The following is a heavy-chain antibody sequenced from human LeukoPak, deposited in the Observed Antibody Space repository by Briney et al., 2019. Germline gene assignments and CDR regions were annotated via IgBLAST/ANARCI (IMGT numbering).Heavy chain of an antibody. Sequence: PSETLSLTCAVYGGSFSGYYWSWIRQPPGKGLEWIGEINHSGSTNYNPSLKSRVTISVDTSKNQFSLKLSSVTAADTAVYYCARASSSGYYYMDVWGKGTTVTVSS. J-gene: IGHJ6*03. CDR2: INHSGST. CDR1: GGSFSGYY. CDR3: ARASSSGYYYMDV. V-gene: IGHV4-34*01. D-gene: IGHD3-10*01.